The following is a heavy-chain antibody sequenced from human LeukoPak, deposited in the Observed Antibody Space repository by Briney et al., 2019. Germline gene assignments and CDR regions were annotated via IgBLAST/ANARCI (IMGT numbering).Heavy chain of an antibody. D-gene: IGHD3-22*01. Sequence: ASVKVSCKASGYTFTTLDINWVRQATGQGLEWMGWINPNSGNRGYAQKFQGRVTITRDTSISTAYMELSSLRSEDTAVYYCARLGKYYDSSEDWGQGTLVTVSS. CDR3: ARLGKYYDSSED. V-gene: IGHV1-8*03. CDR1: GYTFTTLD. J-gene: IGHJ4*02. CDR2: INPNSGNR.